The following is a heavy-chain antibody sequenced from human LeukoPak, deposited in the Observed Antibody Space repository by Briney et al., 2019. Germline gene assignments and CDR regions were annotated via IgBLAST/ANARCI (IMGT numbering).Heavy chain of an antibody. V-gene: IGHV1-58*01. J-gene: IGHJ4*02. CDR1: GFTFTSSA. CDR3: AAVGYCSSTSCYGFDY. D-gene: IGHD2-2*01. Sequence: ASVKVSCKASGFTFTSSAVQWVRQARGQRLEWIGWIVVGGGNTNYAQKFQERVTITRDMSTSTAYVELSSLRSEDTAVYYCAAVGYCSSTSCYGFDYWGQGTLVTVSS. CDR2: IVVGGGNT.